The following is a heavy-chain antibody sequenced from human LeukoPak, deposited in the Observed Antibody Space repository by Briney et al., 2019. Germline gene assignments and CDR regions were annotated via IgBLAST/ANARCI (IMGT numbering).Heavy chain of an antibody. CDR1: GFTVSSNY. J-gene: IGHJ5*02. Sequence: GGSLRLSCAASGFTVSSNYTSWVRQAPGKGLEWVSVIYSGGSTYYADSVKGRFTISRDNSKNTLYLQMNSLRAEDTAVYYCAREGGSSNWFDPWGQGTLVTVSS. CDR3: AREGGSSNWFDP. CDR2: IYSGGST. V-gene: IGHV3-53*01. D-gene: IGHD2-15*01.